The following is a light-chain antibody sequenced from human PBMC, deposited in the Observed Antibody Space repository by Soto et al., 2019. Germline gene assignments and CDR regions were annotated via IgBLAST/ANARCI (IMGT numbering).Light chain of an antibody. CDR1: KSVGSSY. J-gene: IGKJ1*01. CDR2: GAS. V-gene: IGKV3-20*01. CDR3: QQYGNSPWT. Sequence: EIVLTQSPGTLCLSPGERDTLSCRARKSVGSSYLAWYLQKPGQAPRLLIYGASDRATGIPDRFSGSGSGTDFTHILSRLDADEFAVYYCQQYGNSPWTFGHGTKVEIK.